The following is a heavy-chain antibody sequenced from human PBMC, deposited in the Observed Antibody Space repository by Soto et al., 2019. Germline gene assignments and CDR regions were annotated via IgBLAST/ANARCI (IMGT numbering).Heavy chain of an antibody. CDR2: IIPIFGTA. CDR1: GGTFSSYA. D-gene: IGHD3-3*01. J-gene: IGHJ6*02. V-gene: IGHV1-69*13. CDR3: ARGAPFDFWSGYYTGIGADYYYGMDV. Sequence: SVKVSCKASGGTFSSYAISWVRQAPGQGLEWMGGIIPIFGTANYAQKFQGRVTITADGSTSTAYMELSSLRSEDTAVYYCARGAPFDFWSGYYTGIGADYYYGMDVWGQGTTVTVSS.